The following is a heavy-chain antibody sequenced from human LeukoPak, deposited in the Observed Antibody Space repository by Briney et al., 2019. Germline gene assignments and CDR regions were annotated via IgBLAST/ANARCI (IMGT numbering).Heavy chain of an antibody. Sequence: GGSLRLSCAASGFTFSDYAMSWVRQAPGKGLECVSSTSGSGGSTYYADSVKGRFTISRDNSKNPLYLQMNSLRAEDTAVYYCAKDLARSARGFCSGGTCGFDYWGQGTLVTVSS. D-gene: IGHD2-15*01. CDR3: AKDLARSARGFCSGGTCGFDY. CDR2: TSGSGGST. CDR1: GFTFSDYA. J-gene: IGHJ4*02. V-gene: IGHV3-23*01.